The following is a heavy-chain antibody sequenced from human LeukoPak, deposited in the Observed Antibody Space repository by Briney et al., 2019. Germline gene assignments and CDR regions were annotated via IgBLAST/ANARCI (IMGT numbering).Heavy chain of an antibody. J-gene: IGHJ4*02. V-gene: IGHV3-30*02. CDR3: ARSIDRFDY. CDR2: IRYDGSNK. CDR1: GFTFSSYG. Sequence: PGGSLRLSCAASGFTFSSYGMHWVRQALGKGLEWVAFIRYDGSNKYYADSVKGRFTISRDNAKNSLYLQMNSLRAEDMAVYHCARSIDRFDYWGQGTLVTVSS.